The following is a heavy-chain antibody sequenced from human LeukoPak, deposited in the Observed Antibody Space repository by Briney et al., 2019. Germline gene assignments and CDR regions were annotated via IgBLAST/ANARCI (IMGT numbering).Heavy chain of an antibody. Sequence: PSETLSLTCTVCGYSISSGYYWGWIRQPPGKGLEWIGSIYHSGSTYYNPSLKSRVTISVDTSKNQFSLKLSSVTAADTAVYYCATAHCSGGSCYPLYYYYMDVWGKGTTVTVSS. J-gene: IGHJ6*03. CDR2: IYHSGST. CDR1: GYSISSGYY. D-gene: IGHD2-15*01. V-gene: IGHV4-38-2*02. CDR3: ATAHCSGGSCYPLYYYYMDV.